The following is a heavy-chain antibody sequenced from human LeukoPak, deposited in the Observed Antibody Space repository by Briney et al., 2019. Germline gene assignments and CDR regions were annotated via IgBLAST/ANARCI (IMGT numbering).Heavy chain of an antibody. J-gene: IGHJ4*02. CDR1: GFTFSNYA. D-gene: IGHD3-3*01. CDR3: TRPRTMGSFDFDY. CDR2: IRSKASGGTT. Sequence: TGGSLRLSCAASGFTFSNYAMSWVRQAPGEGLEWVGFIRSKASGGTTDFAASVRGRFTISRDDSKRIAYLQMNGLKTEDTAVYYCTRPRTMGSFDFDYWGQGTLVTVSS. V-gene: IGHV3-49*04.